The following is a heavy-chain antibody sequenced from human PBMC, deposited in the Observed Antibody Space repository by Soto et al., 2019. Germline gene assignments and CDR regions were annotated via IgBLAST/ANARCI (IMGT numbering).Heavy chain of an antibody. Sequence: QVQLVQSGAEVKKPGASVKVSCKASGYTFTTYGISWVRQAPGQGLEWMGWINAYNGYTKYAQKIQDRLTLTTDTSTSTAYMDLRSLRSDDTAVYYCARLYCGADSCYGWFDPWGQGTLVTVSS. D-gene: IGHD2-15*01. CDR2: INAYNGYT. CDR1: GYTFTTYG. J-gene: IGHJ5*02. CDR3: ARLYCGADSCYGWFDP. V-gene: IGHV1-18*01.